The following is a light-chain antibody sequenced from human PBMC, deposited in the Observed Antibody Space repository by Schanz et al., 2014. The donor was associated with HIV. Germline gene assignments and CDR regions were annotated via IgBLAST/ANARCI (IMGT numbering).Light chain of an antibody. CDR2: DVD. J-gene: IGLJ3*02. CDR1: SSDVGGYKY. CDR3: GSYSSGDSHWV. V-gene: IGLV2-14*01. Sequence: QSVLTQPASVSGSPGQSITISCTGTSSDVGGYKYVSWYQQYPGKAPKLIIFDVDNRPSGVSWRFSASKSGNTASLTISGPQAEDEADYYCGSYSSGDSHWVFGGGTKLTVL.